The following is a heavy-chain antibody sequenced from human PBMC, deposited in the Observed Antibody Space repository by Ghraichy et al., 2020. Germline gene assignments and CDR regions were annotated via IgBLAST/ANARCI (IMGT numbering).Heavy chain of an antibody. CDR2: ISWNSGSI. J-gene: IGHJ3*02. D-gene: IGHD4-17*01. Sequence: GGSLRLSCAASGFSFDDYAMHWVRQAPGKGLEWVSGISWNSGSIDYADSVKGRFTISRDNAKNSLYLQMNSLRAEDTALYYCAKGHDGDYHDAFDIWGHGTMVTVSS. CDR1: GFSFDDYA. V-gene: IGHV3-9*01. CDR3: AKGHDGDYHDAFDI.